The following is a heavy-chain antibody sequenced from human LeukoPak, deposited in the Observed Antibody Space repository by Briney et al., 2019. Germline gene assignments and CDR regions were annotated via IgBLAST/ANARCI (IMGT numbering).Heavy chain of an antibody. CDR3: ASSALNWGSPYYFDY. V-gene: IGHV3-66*01. J-gene: IGHJ4*02. CDR2: IYSGGST. CDR1: EFTVSSNY. D-gene: IGHD7-27*01. Sequence: PGGSLRLSCAASEFTVSSNYMNWVRQAPGKGLEWVSVIYSGGSTYYADSVKGRFTISRDNSKNTLYLQMNSLRAEDTAVYFCASSALNWGSPYYFDYWGREPWSPSPQ.